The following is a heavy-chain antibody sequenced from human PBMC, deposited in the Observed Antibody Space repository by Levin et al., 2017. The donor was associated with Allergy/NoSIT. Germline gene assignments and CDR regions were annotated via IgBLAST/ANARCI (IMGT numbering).Heavy chain of an antibody. CDR3: AKDTSLLRYFDWLPPGAFDI. J-gene: IGHJ3*02. Sequence: GESLKISCAASGFTFSSYGMHWVRQAPGKGLEWVAVISYDGSNKYYADSVKGRFTISRDNSKNTLYLQMNSLRAEDTAVYYCAKDTSLLRYFDWLPPGAFDIWGQGTMVTVSS. D-gene: IGHD3-9*01. CDR1: GFTFSSYG. CDR2: ISYDGSNK. V-gene: IGHV3-30*18.